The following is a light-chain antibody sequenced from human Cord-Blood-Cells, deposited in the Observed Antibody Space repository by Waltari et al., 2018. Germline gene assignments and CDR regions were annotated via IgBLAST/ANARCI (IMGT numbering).Light chain of an antibody. CDR3: CSYAGSSTLV. Sequence: SALTQPASVSGSPGQSITISCTATRSDVGSYNLVSWYQQHPGKAPKLTIYEVSKRPSGVSNSFSGSNSGNTASLTISGLQAEDEADYYCCSYAGSSTLVFGGGTKLTVL. J-gene: IGLJ3*02. V-gene: IGLV2-23*02. CDR1: RSDVGSYNL. CDR2: EVS.